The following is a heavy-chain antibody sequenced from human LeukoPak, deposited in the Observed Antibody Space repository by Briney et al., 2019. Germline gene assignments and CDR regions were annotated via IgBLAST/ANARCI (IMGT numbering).Heavy chain of an antibody. CDR3: ARDWGVSARPGYMDV. CDR2: IYYSGSI. Sequence: SETLSLTCAVSGYSINRSNWWGWIRQPPGKGLEWVGYIYYSGSIYYNPSLKSRVTMSVDTSKNQFSLKLSSVTAVDTAVYYCARDWGVSARPGYMDVWGKGTTVTVSS. CDR1: GYSINRSNW. V-gene: IGHV4-28*03. J-gene: IGHJ6*03. D-gene: IGHD6-6*01.